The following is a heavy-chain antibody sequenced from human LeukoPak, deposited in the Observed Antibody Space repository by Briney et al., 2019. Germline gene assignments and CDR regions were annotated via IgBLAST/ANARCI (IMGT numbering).Heavy chain of an antibody. CDR3: ARDLSNVPGQY. CDR1: GXTFSSYA. CDR2: ISYDGSIK. J-gene: IGHJ4*02. Sequence: PGRSLRLSCAASGXTFSSYAMHWVRQAPGKGLDWVAVISYDGSIKYYADSVKGRFTISRDNSKSTLSLQMNSLRAEDTAIYYCARDLSNVPGQYWGQGTLVTVSS. D-gene: IGHD3-10*02. V-gene: IGHV3-30-3*01.